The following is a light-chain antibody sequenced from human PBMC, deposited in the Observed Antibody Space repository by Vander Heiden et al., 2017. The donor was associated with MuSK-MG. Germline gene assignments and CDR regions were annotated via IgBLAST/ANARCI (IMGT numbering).Light chain of an antibody. CDR2: GAS. CDR1: QSVSSSY. CDR3: QQYGSSPWT. V-gene: IGKV3-20*01. J-gene: IGKJ1*01. Sequence: EIVLTKSPGTLSLSPGERATLSCRASQSVSSSYLAWYQQKPGQAPRLLIYGASSRATGIPDRFSGSGSGTDFTLTISRLEPEDFAVYYCQQYGSSPWTFGQGTKVXIK.